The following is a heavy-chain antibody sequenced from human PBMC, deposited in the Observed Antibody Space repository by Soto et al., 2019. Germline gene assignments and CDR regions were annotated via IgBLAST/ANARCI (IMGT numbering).Heavy chain of an antibody. CDR2: SRNRANSYTI. CDR1: GFTFSDHY. Sequence: PGGSLRLSCAASGFTFSDHYMDWVRQAPGKGLEWIARSRNRANSYTIEYAASVKGRFTISRDDSKSSLYLQMDSLKSDDTAVYYCARVHSSSYHYFDYWGQGTLVTVSS. J-gene: IGHJ4*02. CDR3: ARVHSSSYHYFDY. D-gene: IGHD6-13*01. V-gene: IGHV3-72*01.